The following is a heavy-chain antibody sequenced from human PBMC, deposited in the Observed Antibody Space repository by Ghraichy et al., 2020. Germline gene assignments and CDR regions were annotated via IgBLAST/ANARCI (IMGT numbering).Heavy chain of an antibody. CDR2: TYYRSKWYN. Sequence: SQTLSLTCAISGDSVSSNSAAWNWIRQSPSRGLEWLGRTYYRSKWYNDYAVSVKSRITINPDTSKNQFSLQLNSVTPEDTAVYYCARVGTSRTYSGYDYVYRYYYYGMDVWGQGTTVTVSS. CDR1: GDSVSSNSAA. V-gene: IGHV6-1*01. D-gene: IGHD5-12*01. CDR3: ARVGTSRTYSGYDYVYRYYYYGMDV. J-gene: IGHJ6*02.